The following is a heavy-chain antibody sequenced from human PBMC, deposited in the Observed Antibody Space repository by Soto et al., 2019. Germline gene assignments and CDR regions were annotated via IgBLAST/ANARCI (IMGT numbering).Heavy chain of an antibody. CDR1: GFTFSGFT. J-gene: IGHJ4*02. D-gene: IGHD3-10*01. V-gene: IGHV3-21*04. CDR3: ARDRGGPLDY. CDR2: ISGTAINI. Sequence: GGSLRLSCAASGFTFSGFTMNWVRQAPGKGLEWVSTISGTAINIYYANSVKGRFTISRANARNSLFLQMNSLTPDDTAVYFCARDRGGPLDYWGLGXLVTVYS.